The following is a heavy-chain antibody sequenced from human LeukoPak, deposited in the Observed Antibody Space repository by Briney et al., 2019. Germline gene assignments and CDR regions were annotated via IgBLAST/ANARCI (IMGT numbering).Heavy chain of an antibody. Sequence: SETLSLTCTVSGGSISSGGYYWSWIRQPPGKGLEWIGYIYHSGSTYYNPSLKSRVTISVDRSKNQFSLKLSSVTAADTAVYYCARDRYDSSGYPGLFDYWGQGTLVTVSS. V-gene: IGHV4-30-2*01. D-gene: IGHD3-22*01. CDR3: ARDRYDSSGYPGLFDY. J-gene: IGHJ4*02. CDR2: IYHSGST. CDR1: GGSISSGGYY.